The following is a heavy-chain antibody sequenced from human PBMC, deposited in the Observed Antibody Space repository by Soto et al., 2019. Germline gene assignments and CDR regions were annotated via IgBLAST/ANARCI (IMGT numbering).Heavy chain of an antibody. CDR2: IYYSGST. CDR1: GGSINSGDYY. D-gene: IGHD3-22*01. V-gene: IGHV4-31*03. Sequence: SETLSLTCTVSGGSINSGDYYWNWIRQHPGKGLEWIGYIYYSGSTSYNPSLKSRVTISLDTSKNQFPLKLSSVTAADTAVYYCARLYYFDRNRTFDYWGQGTLVTVSS. J-gene: IGHJ4*02. CDR3: ARLYYFDRNRTFDY.